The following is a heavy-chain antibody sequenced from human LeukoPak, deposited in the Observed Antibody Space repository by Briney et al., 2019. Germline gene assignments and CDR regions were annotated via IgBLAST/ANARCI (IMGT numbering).Heavy chain of an antibody. D-gene: IGHD5-12*01. J-gene: IGHJ4*02. CDR3: AKGIIVAPDY. V-gene: IGHV3-23*01. CDR2: MSGSGTST. CDR1: GFTFNTYA. Sequence: GGSLRLSCAASGFTFNTYAMTWVRQAPGKGLEWVSGMSGSGTSTYYADSVKGRFTISRDNSKNTLYLQMNSLRAEDTAVYYCAKGIIVAPDYWGQGTLVTVSS.